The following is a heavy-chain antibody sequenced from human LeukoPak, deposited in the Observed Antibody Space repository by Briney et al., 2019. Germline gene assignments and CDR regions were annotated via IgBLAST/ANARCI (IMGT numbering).Heavy chain of an antibody. Sequence: ASVKVSCKASGYTFTSYDINWVRQATGQGLEWMGWMNPNSGNTGYAQKFQGRVTITRNTSISTAYMELSSLRSEDTAVYYCARETCSGGSCYYGMDVWGQGTTVTVSS. CDR3: ARETCSGGSCYYGMDV. V-gene: IGHV1-8*03. D-gene: IGHD2-15*01. J-gene: IGHJ6*02. CDR1: GYTFTSYD. CDR2: MNPNSGNT.